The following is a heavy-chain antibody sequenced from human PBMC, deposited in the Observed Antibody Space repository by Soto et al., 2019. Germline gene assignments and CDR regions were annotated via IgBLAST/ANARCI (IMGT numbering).Heavy chain of an antibody. J-gene: IGHJ4*02. V-gene: IGHV3-30-3*01. CDR3: ARPPYYYDSTTYSDGQPADY. D-gene: IGHD3-22*01. CDR1: GFTFSSYA. CDR2: ISHDGNNT. Sequence: QVQLVDSGGGVVQPGGSLRLSGAASGFTFSSYARYWVRQAPGKGLEWMAFISHDGNNTYYADSVKGRFSISRDNSKNTLYLQMNSLRTEDTAMFYCARPPYYYDSTTYSDGQPADYWGLGTLVTVPS.